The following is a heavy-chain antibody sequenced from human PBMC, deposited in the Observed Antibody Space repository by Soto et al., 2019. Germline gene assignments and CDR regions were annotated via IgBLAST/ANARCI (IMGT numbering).Heavy chain of an antibody. Sequence: PGGSLRLSCAASGFTFSNAWMNWVRQAPGKGLEWVGRIKSKTDGGTTDYAAPVKGRFTISRDDSKNTLYLQMNSLKTEDTAVYYSTTDREDMITFGGVIDPYYYYGMDVWGQGTTVTVSS. V-gene: IGHV3-15*07. J-gene: IGHJ6*02. D-gene: IGHD3-16*02. CDR3: TTDREDMITFGGVIDPYYYYGMDV. CDR1: GFTFSNAW. CDR2: IKSKTDGGTT.